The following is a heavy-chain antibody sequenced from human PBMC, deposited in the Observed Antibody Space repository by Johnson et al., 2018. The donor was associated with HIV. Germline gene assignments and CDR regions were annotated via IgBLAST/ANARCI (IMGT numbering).Heavy chain of an antibody. V-gene: IGHV3-30-3*01. D-gene: IGHD6-13*01. CDR3: ARDPRSSSWYYYSNDAFDI. Sequence: QVQLVESGGGLVQPGRSLRLSCAASGFTFDDYAMHWVRQAPGKGLEWVTFISYDGSNKYYADSVKGRFHISRDNSKNTLYLQMNSLRAEDTAVYYCARDPRSSSWYYYSNDAFDIWGQGTMVTVSS. CDR2: ISYDGSNK. CDR1: GFTFDDYA. J-gene: IGHJ3*02.